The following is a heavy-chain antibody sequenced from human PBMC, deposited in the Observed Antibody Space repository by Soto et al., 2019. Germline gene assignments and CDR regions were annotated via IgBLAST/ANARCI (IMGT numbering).Heavy chain of an antibody. V-gene: IGHV4-59*01. Sequence: SETLSLPCRVSGGSMDTYFWNWFRQPPGKGLEWIGYIYYSGSTKYNTSLKSRVTISGDTSKKRISLKLRSVTAADTAIYYCARVRCGWYEHDYWGQGTLVTVSS. CDR2: IYYSGST. CDR3: ARVRCGWYEHDY. J-gene: IGHJ4*02. CDR1: GGSMDTYF. D-gene: IGHD6-19*01.